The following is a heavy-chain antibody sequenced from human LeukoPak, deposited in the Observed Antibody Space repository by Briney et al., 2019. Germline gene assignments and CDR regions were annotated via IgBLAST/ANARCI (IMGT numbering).Heavy chain of an antibody. CDR2: IYTSGST. J-gene: IGHJ6*03. CDR3: ARDSGYYGSGSYRYYYYMDV. CDR1: GGSISSGSYY. V-gene: IGHV4-61*02. Sequence: PSETLSLTCTVSGGSISSGSYYWSWIRQPAGKGLEWIGRIYTSGSTNYNPSLKSRVTISVDTSKNQFSLKLSSVTAADTAVYYCARDSGYYGSGSYRYYYYMDVWGKGTTVTISS. D-gene: IGHD3-10*01.